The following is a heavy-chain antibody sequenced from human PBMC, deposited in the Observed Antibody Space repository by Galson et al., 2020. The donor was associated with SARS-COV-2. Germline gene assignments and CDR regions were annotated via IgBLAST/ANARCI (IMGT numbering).Heavy chain of an antibody. D-gene: IGHD2-8*01. CDR1: GYTFTDYY. CDR3: ARDGVYWYFDL. Sequence: ASVKVSCKASGYTFTDYYIQWVRQAPGQGLEWMGWINPNSGGANYAQKFQGSVTMTRDTSISTAYMELSSLRSDDTAVDYCARDGVYWYFDLWGRGTLVTV. CDR2: INPNSGGA. V-gene: IGHV1-2*02. J-gene: IGHJ2*01.